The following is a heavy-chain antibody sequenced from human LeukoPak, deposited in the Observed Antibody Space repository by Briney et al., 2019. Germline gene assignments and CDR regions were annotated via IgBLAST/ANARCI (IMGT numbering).Heavy chain of an antibody. J-gene: IGHJ4*02. Sequence: PSETLSLTCTVSGGSIGSSSYYWGWIRQPPGKGLEWIGSIYYSGSTYYNPSLKSRVTISVDTSKNQFSLKLSSVTAADTAVYYCARHLVGYCSSTSCPQFGYWGQGTLVTVSS. CDR3: ARHLVGYCSSTSCPQFGY. CDR1: GGSIGSSSYY. V-gene: IGHV4-39*01. D-gene: IGHD2-2*03. CDR2: IYYSGST.